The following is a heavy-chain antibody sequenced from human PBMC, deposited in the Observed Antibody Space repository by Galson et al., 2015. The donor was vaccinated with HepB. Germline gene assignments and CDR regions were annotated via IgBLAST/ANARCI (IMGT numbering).Heavy chain of an antibody. V-gene: IGHV3-15*01. CDR3: TTEEYYYGSGRFDY. D-gene: IGHD3-10*01. J-gene: IGHJ4*02. Sequence: SLRLSCAASGFTFSNAWMSWVRQAPGKWLEWVGRIKSKTDGGTIDYAAHVKGRFTISRDDSKNTLYLQMNSLKTEDTAVYYCTTEEYYYGSGRFDYWGQGTLVTVSS. CDR1: GFTFSNAW. CDR2: IKSKTDGGTI.